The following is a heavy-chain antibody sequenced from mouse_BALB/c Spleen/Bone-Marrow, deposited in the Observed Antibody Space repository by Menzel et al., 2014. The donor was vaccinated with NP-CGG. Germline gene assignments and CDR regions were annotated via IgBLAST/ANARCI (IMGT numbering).Heavy chain of an antibody. J-gene: IGHJ3*01. CDR2: ISSGSSTI. CDR3: ARGAARATWFAY. V-gene: IGHV5-17*02. D-gene: IGHD3-1*01. Sequence: EVMLVESGGGLVQPGGSRKLSCAASGFTFSSFGMHWVRQAPEKGLEWVAYISSGSSTIYYADTVKGRFTISRDNPKNTLFLQMTSLRFEDTAMYYCARGAARATWFAYWGQGTLVTVSA. CDR1: GFTFSSFG.